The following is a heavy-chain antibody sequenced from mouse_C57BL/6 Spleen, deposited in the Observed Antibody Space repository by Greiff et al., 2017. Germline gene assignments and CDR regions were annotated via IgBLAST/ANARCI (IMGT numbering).Heavy chain of an antibody. CDR1: GYTFTSYG. D-gene: IGHD2-1*01. Sequence: QVQLQQSGAELARPGASVKLSCKASGYTFTSYGISWVKQRTGQGLEWIGEIYPRSGNTYYNEKFKGKATLTADKSSSTAYMELRSLTSEDSAVXFCARRDYYGNYLYAMDYWGQGTSGTVAS. CDR2: IYPRSGNT. CDR3: ARRDYYGNYLYAMDY. J-gene: IGHJ4*01. V-gene: IGHV1-81*01.